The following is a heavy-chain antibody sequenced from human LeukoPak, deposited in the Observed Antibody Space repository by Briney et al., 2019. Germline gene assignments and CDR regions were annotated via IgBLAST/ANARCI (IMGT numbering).Heavy chain of an antibody. D-gene: IGHD3-22*01. CDR1: GFTFSSYG. Sequence: GGSLRLSCAASGFTFSSYGMHWVRQAPGKGLEWVAVISYDGSNKYYADSVKGRFTISRDNSKNTLYLQMNSLRAEDTAVYYCAKPRITMIVVVITGPIDYWGQGTLVTVSS. J-gene: IGHJ4*02. CDR3: AKPRITMIVVVITGPIDY. CDR2: ISYDGSNK. V-gene: IGHV3-30*18.